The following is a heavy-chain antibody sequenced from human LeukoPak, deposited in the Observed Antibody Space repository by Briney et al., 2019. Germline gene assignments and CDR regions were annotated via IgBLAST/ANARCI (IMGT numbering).Heavy chain of an antibody. CDR3: AREASASPLDYYYYYYGMDV. J-gene: IGHJ6*02. CDR1: GGTFTSYA. CDR2: IIPILGIA. V-gene: IGHV1-69*04. Sequence: GASVKVSCKASGGTFTSYAISWVRQAPGQGLEWMGRIIPILGIANYAQKFQGRVTITADKSTSTAYMELSSLRSDDTAVYYCAREASASPLDYYYYYYGMDVWGQGTTVTVSS.